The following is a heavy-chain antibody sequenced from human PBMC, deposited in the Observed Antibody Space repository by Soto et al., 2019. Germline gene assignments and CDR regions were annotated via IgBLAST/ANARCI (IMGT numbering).Heavy chain of an antibody. CDR3: ARGSGSSWYETWFEP. CDR2: IYYSGIT. V-gene: IGHV4-31*03. D-gene: IGHD6-13*01. J-gene: IGHJ5*02. CDR1: GGSISSGGYY. Sequence: PXESLSLPCTVSGGSISSGGYYWSWIRQHPGKGLEWIVYIYYSGITYYNPSLKSRVTISVDTSKNQFSLKLSSVTAADTAVYYCARGSGSSWYETWFEPWGQGTMVTVSS.